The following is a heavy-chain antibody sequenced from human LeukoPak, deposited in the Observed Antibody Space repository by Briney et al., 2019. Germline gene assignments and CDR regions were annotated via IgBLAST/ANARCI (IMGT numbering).Heavy chain of an antibody. CDR1: GGSISSYY. V-gene: IGHV3-9*01. CDR3: AKLPMTTVTTDGMDV. Sequence: LSLTCTVSGGSISSYYWSWIRQPPGKGLEWVSGISWNSGSIGYADSVKGRFTISRDNAKNSLYLQMNSLRAEDTALYYCAKLPMTTVTTDGMDVWGQGTTVTVSS. J-gene: IGHJ6*02. D-gene: IGHD4-17*01. CDR2: ISWNSGSI.